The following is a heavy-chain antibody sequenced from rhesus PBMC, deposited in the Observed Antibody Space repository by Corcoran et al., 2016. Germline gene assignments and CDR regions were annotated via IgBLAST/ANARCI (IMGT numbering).Heavy chain of an antibody. CDR1: GGSISGYYY. Sequence: QVQLQQWGEGLVKPSETLSLTCAVYGGSISGYYYWSWIRQPPGKGLDWIGYIYGNSASTNYNPSLKNRVTISKDTSKNQFSLKLSSVTAADTAVYYCARPHSSGWADAFDFWGQGLRVTVSS. D-gene: IGHD6-31*01. CDR3: ARPHSSGWADAFDF. CDR2: IYGNSAST. J-gene: IGHJ3*01. V-gene: IGHV4-73*01.